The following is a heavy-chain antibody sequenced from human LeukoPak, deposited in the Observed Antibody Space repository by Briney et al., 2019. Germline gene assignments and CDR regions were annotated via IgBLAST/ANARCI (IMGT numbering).Heavy chain of an antibody. J-gene: IGHJ4*02. CDR1: GGSISSYY. Sequence: SETLSLTCTVSGGSISSYYWSWIRQPPGKGLEWIGSIYYSGSTYYNPSLKSRVTISVDTSKSQFSLKLSSVTAADTAVYYCARVRMAAVVDYWGQGTLVTVSS. CDR2: IYYSGST. V-gene: IGHV4-59*12. D-gene: IGHD6-13*01. CDR3: ARVRMAAVVDY.